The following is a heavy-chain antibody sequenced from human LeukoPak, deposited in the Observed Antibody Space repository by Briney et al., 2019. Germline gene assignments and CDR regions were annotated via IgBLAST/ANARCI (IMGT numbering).Heavy chain of an antibody. D-gene: IGHD3-16*02. V-gene: IGHV3-21*01. CDR2: ISSSSSYI. CDR3: ARDPTSRSRNGRDGY. CDR1: GFTFSSYS. J-gene: IGHJ4*02. Sequence: PGGSLRLSCAASGFTFSSYSMNWVRQAPGKGLEWVSSISSSSSYIYYADSVKGRFTISRDNAKNSLYLQMNSLRAEDTAVYYCARDPTSRSRNGRDGYWGQGTLVTVSS.